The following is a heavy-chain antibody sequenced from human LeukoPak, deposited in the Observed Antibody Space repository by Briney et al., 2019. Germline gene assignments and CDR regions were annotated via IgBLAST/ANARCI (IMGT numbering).Heavy chain of an antibody. CDR3: ARGTYDSSGYYLFS. D-gene: IGHD3-22*01. CDR2: IYYSGST. V-gene: IGHV4-31*03. Sequence: SETLSLTCTVSGGSISSGGYYWSWIRQHPGKGLEWIGYIYYSGSTYYNPSLKSRVTISVDTSKNQFSLKLSSVTAADTAVNYCARGTYDSSGYYLFSWGQGTLVTVSS. J-gene: IGHJ4*02. CDR1: GGSISSGGYY.